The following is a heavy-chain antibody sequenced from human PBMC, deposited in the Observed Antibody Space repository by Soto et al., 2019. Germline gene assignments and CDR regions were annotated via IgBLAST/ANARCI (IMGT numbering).Heavy chain of an antibody. CDR3: AKESNVWSDGFDY. J-gene: IGHJ4*02. Sequence: QVQLVESGGGVVQPGRSLRLSCAASGFTFSSYGMHWVRQAPGKGLEWVAVISYDGSNKYYADSVKGRFTISRDNSKNTVYLQMNSLRAEDTAVYYCAKESNVWSDGFDYWGQGTLVTVSS. CDR2: ISYDGSNK. CDR1: GFTFSSYG. V-gene: IGHV3-30*18. D-gene: IGHD3-3*01.